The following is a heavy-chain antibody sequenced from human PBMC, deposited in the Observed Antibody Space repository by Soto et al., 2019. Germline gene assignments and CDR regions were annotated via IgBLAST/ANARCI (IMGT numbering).Heavy chain of an antibody. V-gene: IGHV3-74*01. J-gene: IGHJ6*02. CDR3: XXXXXXXXXXXXXXX. Sequence: EVQLVESGGGLVQPGGSVRLSCAASKFTITSYWMHWVRQAPGKGLVWVSRINSDGSSISYADAVKGRFTISRDNAKSTLYLKMSGLRVEDXXXXXXXXXXXXXXXXXXXXXWGQGTTVTVFS. CDR1: KFTITSYW. CDR2: INSDGSSI.